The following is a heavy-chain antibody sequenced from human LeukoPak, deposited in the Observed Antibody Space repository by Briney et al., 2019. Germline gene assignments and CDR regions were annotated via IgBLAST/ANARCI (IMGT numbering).Heavy chain of an antibody. D-gene: IGHD6-13*01. CDR3: ARGPGTWYYY. CDR1: GGAFSGYY. Sequence: SETLSLTCAVYGGAFSGYYWSWIRQPPGKGLEWIGEINHSGSTNYNPSLKSRVTISIDTSKNQFSLKLSSVTAADTALYYCARGPGTWYYYWGQGTLVTVSS. CDR2: INHSGST. J-gene: IGHJ4*02. V-gene: IGHV4-34*01.